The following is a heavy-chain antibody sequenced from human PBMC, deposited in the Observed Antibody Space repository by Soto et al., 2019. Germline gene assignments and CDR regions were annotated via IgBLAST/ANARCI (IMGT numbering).Heavy chain of an antibody. CDR2: IWHDGNNK. CDR1: GFTFSNYG. J-gene: IGHJ6*02. D-gene: IGHD1-26*01. CDR3: ASDLVGASDSYGLAV. V-gene: IGHV3-33*01. Sequence: GGSLRLSCAASGFTFSNYGMHWVRQAPGKGLEWVAIIWHDGNNKYYADSVRGRFIISRDNSKNRLYLQMNSLRAEDTAVYYCASDLVGASDSYGLAVWAQGTPVTVSS.